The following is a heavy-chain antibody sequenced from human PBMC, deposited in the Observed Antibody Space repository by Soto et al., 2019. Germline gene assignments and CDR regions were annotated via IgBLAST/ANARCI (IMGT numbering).Heavy chain of an antibody. CDR2: ISGSGGST. J-gene: IGHJ6*02. CDR1: GFTFSSYA. Sequence: GGSLRLSCAASGFTFSSYAMSWVRQAPGKGLEWVSAISGSGGSTYYADSVKGRFTISRDNSKNTLYLQMNSLRAEDTAVYYCAHPAGLGIVLMVYAIPTVGGMDVWGQGTTVTISS. D-gene: IGHD2-8*01. CDR3: AHPAGLGIVLMVYAIPTVGGMDV. V-gene: IGHV3-23*01.